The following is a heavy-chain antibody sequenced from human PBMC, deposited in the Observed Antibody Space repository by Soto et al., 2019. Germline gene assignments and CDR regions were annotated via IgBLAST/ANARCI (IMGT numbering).Heavy chain of an antibody. J-gene: IGHJ4*01. CDR3: AKGLSGSYLFDY. CDR1: EFTFSTYA. D-gene: IGHD1-26*01. V-gene: IGHV3-23*01. Sequence: EVQLLESGGGLVQPGGSLRLSCAASEFTFSTYAMSWVRQAPGKGLEWVSAIGGSGGSTDYADSVTGRFAISRDKSKNMLYLQMTSGRAEDTAVYYCAKGLSGSYLFDYWGQGTLVTVSS. CDR2: IGGSGGST.